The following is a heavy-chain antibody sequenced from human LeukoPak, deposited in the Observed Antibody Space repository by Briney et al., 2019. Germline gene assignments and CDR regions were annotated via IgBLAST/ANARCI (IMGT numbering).Heavy chain of an antibody. CDR1: GGSISGSSYY. Sequence: SETLSLTCTVSGGSISGSSYYWGWIRQPPGKGLEWIGSIYYSRSTYNNPSLKSRVTISVDTSKNQFSLKLSSVTAADTAVYSCARVGRVVTPTAAFDIWGQGTMVTASS. CDR3: ARVGRVVTPTAAFDI. CDR2: IYYSRST. D-gene: IGHD3-3*01. V-gene: IGHV4-39*07. J-gene: IGHJ3*02.